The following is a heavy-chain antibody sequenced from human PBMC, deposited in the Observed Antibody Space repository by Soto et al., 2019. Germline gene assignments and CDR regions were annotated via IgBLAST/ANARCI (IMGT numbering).Heavy chain of an antibody. CDR1: GGSISSGGYS. D-gene: IGHD2-2*02. CDR3: ASIPSP. J-gene: IGHJ5*02. V-gene: IGHV4-30-2*01. CDR2: IYHSGST. Sequence: QLQLQESGSALVKPSQTLSLTCAVSGGSISSGGYSWSWIRQPPGKGLEWIGYIYHSGSTYYNPSPRSRVTISVDRSKNQFSLKLSSVTAAVTAVYYCASIPSPWGQGTLVTVSS.